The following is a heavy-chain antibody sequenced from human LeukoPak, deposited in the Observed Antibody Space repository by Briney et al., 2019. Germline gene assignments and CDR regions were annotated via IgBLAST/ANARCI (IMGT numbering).Heavy chain of an antibody. CDR3: AREIGPRGYCSSTSCYGAFDI. D-gene: IGHD2-2*01. CDR2: IIPIFGTA. CDR1: GGTFSSYA. V-gene: IGHV1-69*13. Sequence: SVKVSCKASGGTFSSYATSWVRQAPGQGLEWMGGIIPIFGTANYAQKFQGRVTITADESTSAAYMELSSLRSEDTAVYYCAREIGPRGYCSSTSCYGAFDIWGQGTMVTVSS. J-gene: IGHJ3*02.